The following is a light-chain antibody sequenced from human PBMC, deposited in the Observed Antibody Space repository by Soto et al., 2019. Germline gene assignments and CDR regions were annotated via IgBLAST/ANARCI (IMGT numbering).Light chain of an antibody. V-gene: IGKV3-15*01. J-gene: IGKJ2*01. CDR1: QNLSRN. Sequence: EMVMTQSPATLSVSPGERATLSCRASQNLSRNLAWYQQQPGQAPRLLIFYASTRATGIPARFSGSGSGTYFTLTISSLQSEDFAVYYCQQYEKWPHTFGHGTKLEIK. CDR2: YAS. CDR3: QQYEKWPHT.